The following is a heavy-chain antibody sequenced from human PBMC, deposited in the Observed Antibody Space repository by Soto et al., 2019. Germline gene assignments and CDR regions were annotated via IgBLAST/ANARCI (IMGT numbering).Heavy chain of an antibody. CDR1: GFTFSSYA. D-gene: IGHD1-26*01. V-gene: IGHV3-23*01. J-gene: IGHJ1*01. Sequence: GGSLRLSCAASGFTFSSYAMSWVRQAPGKGLEWVSVXXGXXDXTXXXDXXXGRFTISRDNSKNTLNLQMNSLRAEDTAVYYCVKVRGWEPTQYFQQWGQGTLVTASS. CDR2: XXGXXDXT. CDR3: VKVRGWEPTQYFQQ.